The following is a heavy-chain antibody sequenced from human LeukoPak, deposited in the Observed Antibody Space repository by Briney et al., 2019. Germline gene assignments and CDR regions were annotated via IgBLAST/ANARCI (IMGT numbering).Heavy chain of an antibody. V-gene: IGHV4-39*01. CDR3: ARLWFGAYYFDY. J-gene: IGHJ4*02. CDR1: GGSISSSSYY. Sequence: PSETLSLTCTVSGGSISSSSYYWGWIRQPPGKGLEWIGNIFYSRSTYYNPSLKSRVTISVDTSKNQFSLKLNSVTAADTAVYYCARLWFGAYYFDYWGQGTLVTVSS. CDR2: IFYSRST. D-gene: IGHD3-10*01.